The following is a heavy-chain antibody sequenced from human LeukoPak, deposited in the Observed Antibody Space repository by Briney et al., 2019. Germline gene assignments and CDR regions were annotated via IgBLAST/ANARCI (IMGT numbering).Heavy chain of an antibody. Sequence: SVKVSCKASGGTFSSYAISWVRQAPGQGLEWMGRIIPIFGTANYAQKFQGRVTITTDESTSTAYMELSSLRSEDTAVYYCARDGEYSSSSCMDVWGKGTTVTVSS. CDR2: IIPIFGTA. V-gene: IGHV1-69*05. J-gene: IGHJ6*04. CDR3: ARDGEYSSSSCMDV. D-gene: IGHD6-6*01. CDR1: GGTFSSYA.